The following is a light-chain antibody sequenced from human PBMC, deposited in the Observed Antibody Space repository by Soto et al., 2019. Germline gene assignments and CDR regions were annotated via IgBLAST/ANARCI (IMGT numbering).Light chain of an antibody. CDR2: EVN. Sequence: QSALTQPASVSGSPGQSITFSCTGSSSDVGSFNLVSWYQQYPGKAPKLIPYEVNKRPSGVSNRFSGSKSGNTASLTISGLQAEDEADYYCCSYAGSRWVFGGGTKLTVL. J-gene: IGLJ3*02. CDR3: CSYAGSRWV. CDR1: SSDVGSFNL. V-gene: IGLV2-23*02.